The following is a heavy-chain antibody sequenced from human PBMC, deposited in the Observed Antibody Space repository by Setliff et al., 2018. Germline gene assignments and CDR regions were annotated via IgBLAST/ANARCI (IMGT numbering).Heavy chain of an antibody. CDR3: AREGHNWNYVLPYFDY. D-gene: IGHD1-7*01. Sequence: PGGSLRLSCTASGFIFSNYWITWVRRAPGKGLEWVANINQDGSEKYLVRSVKGRFTITRDNAKNSLYLQMKRPRAEDTAVYYCAREGHNWNYVLPYFDYWGQGTLVTVSS. J-gene: IGHJ4*02. V-gene: IGHV3-7*01. CDR1: GFIFSNYW. CDR2: INQDGSEK.